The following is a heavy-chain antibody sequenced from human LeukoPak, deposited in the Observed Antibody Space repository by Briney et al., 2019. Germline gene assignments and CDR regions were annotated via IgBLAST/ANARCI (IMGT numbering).Heavy chain of an antibody. V-gene: IGHV3-30*18. Sequence: GGSLRLSCAASGFTFSNYGIHWVPQAPGKGLEWVPIISYDGTNKYYADSVKGRFTISRDNSKNTLYLQMNSLRAEDTAMYYCAKEEGVMAIAGSPSGYWGQGTLVTVSS. CDR1: GFTFSNYG. D-gene: IGHD2-21*01. CDR3: AKEEGVMAIAGSPSGY. J-gene: IGHJ4*02. CDR2: ISYDGTNK.